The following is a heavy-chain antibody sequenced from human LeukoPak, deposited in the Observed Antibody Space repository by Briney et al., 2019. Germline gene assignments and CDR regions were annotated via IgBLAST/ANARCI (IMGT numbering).Heavy chain of an antibody. CDR3: AREVFLDAFDI. V-gene: IGHV1-3*01. Sequence: EASVKVSCKASGYTFTSYAMHWVRQAPGQRLEWMGWINAGNGNTKYSQKFQGRVTITRDTSASTAYMELSSLRSEDTAVYYCAREVFLDAFDIWGQGTMVTVSS. CDR1: GYTFTSYA. CDR2: INAGNGNT. J-gene: IGHJ3*02. D-gene: IGHD2-21*01.